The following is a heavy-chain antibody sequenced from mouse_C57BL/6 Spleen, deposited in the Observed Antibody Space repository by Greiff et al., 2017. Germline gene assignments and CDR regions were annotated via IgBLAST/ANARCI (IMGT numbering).Heavy chain of an antibody. CDR3: ARRGEGVFDY. CDR1: GFTFSSYG. Sequence: EVQLVESGGDLVKPGGSLKLSCAASGFTFSSYGMSWVRQTPDKRLEWVATISSGGSYTYYPDSVKGRFTISRDNAKNTLYLQMSSLKSEDTSMYYCARRGEGVFDYWGQGTTLTVSS. CDR2: ISSGGSYT. V-gene: IGHV5-6*01. J-gene: IGHJ2*01.